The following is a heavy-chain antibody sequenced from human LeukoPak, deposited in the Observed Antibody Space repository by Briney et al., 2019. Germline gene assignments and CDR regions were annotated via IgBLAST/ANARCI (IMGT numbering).Heavy chain of an antibody. CDR1: GYTFTGYY. Sequence: ASVKVSCKASGYTFTGYYMHWVRQAPGQGLEWMGWINPNSGGTNYAQKFQGRVTMTRDTSISTAYMELSSLRSEDTAIYYCARGASTVVTPGRNWFDPWGQGTLVTVSS. J-gene: IGHJ5*02. D-gene: IGHD4-23*01. CDR3: ARGASTVVTPGRNWFDP. V-gene: IGHV1-2*02. CDR2: INPNSGGT.